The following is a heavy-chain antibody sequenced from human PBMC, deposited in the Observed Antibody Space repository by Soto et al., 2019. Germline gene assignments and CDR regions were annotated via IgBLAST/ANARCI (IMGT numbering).Heavy chain of an antibody. V-gene: IGHV1-18*01. D-gene: IGHD3-3*01. J-gene: IGHJ5*02. Sequence: QVQLVQSEGELKKPGASVKVSCKASGYMFDEYGVTWVRQAPGQGLEWMGWISADNRNTNYAQAFRGRFTMTTDASTSTAYMELRSLRSDDTAIYYCARPVYDDTSKWLDPWGQGTLVTVSS. CDR3: ARPVYDDTSKWLDP. CDR2: ISADNRNT. CDR1: GYMFDEYG.